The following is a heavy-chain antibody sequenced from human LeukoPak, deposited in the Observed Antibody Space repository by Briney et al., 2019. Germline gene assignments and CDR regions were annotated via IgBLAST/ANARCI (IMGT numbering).Heavy chain of an antibody. CDR1: GFTFSEYW. CDR2: INQDGSET. D-gene: IGHD3-3*01. Sequence: GRSLRLSCVEYGFTFSEYWMSWVRQAPGKGPEWVANINQDGSETHYVDSLKGRFTISRDNAKNSLYLQMNSLRADDTAVYYCARDLFFARFDAWGQGTLVTVSS. J-gene: IGHJ5*02. CDR3: ARDLFFARFDA. V-gene: IGHV3-7*01.